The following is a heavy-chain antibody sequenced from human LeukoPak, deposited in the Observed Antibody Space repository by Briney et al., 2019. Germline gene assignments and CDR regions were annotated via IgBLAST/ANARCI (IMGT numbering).Heavy chain of an antibody. CDR3: ARGRNMVRGVISLGY. Sequence: GASVKVSCKASGYTFTSYDINWVRQATGQGLEWMGWMNPNSGNTGYAQKFQGRVTMTRNTSISTAYMELSSLRSEDMAVYYCARGRNMVRGVISLGYWGQGTLVTVSS. D-gene: IGHD3-10*01. J-gene: IGHJ4*02. CDR1: GYTFTSYD. V-gene: IGHV1-8*01. CDR2: MNPNSGNT.